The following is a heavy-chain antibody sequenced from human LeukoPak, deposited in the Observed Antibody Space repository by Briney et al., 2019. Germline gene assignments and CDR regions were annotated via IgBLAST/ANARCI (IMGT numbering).Heavy chain of an antibody. D-gene: IGHD2-15*01. CDR2: ISYEGSKK. Sequence: GGSLRLSCAASGFTFIRFGMHWVRQPPVKRLEWVAVISYEGSKKFYAVSVQGRFTISRDNSKNTLYLPMNSLRAEDTAVYYCAKEVEVSPGPDYWGLGTLVIVSS. CDR3: AKEVEVSPGPDY. V-gene: IGHV3-30*18. CDR1: GFTFIRFG. J-gene: IGHJ4*02.